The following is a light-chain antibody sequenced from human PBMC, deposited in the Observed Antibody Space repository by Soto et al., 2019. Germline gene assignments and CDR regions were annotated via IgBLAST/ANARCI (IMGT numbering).Light chain of an antibody. V-gene: IGLV1-44*01. Sequence: QSVLTQPPSATGTPGQRVTISCSGSSSNIGSYTVNWYQQLPGAAPKLLIYINDQRPSGVPDRFSGSKSGTSASLAISGLQSEDEADYYCAAWDDSLTGVVFGGGTKLTVL. J-gene: IGLJ2*01. CDR2: IND. CDR1: SSNIGSYT. CDR3: AAWDDSLTGVV.